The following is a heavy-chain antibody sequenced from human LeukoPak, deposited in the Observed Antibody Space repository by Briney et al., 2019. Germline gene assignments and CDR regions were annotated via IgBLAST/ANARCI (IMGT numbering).Heavy chain of an antibody. CDR2: ISSSSSYI. V-gene: IGHV3-21*01. CDR1: GFTFSSYS. D-gene: IGHD1-14*01. Sequence: GGSLRLSCAASGFTFSSYSMNWVRQAPGKGLEWVSSISSSSSYIYYADSVKGRFTISRDNAKNSLYLQMNSLRADDTAVYYCARDLNHAFDIWGQGTMVTVSS. CDR3: ARDLNHAFDI. J-gene: IGHJ3*02.